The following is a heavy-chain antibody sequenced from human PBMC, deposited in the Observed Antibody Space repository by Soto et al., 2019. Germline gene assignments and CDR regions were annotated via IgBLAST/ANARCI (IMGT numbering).Heavy chain of an antibody. CDR1: GGTFSSYT. D-gene: IGHD4-4*01. CDR2: IIPIFGTA. CDR3: ARVDSNKPYYYYGMDV. Sequence: QVQLVQSGAEVKKPGSSVKVSCKASGGTFSSYTISWVRQAPGQGLEWMGGIIPIFGTANYAQKFQGRVTITADKSTSTAYMELSSLRSEDTAVYYCARVDSNKPYYYYGMDVWGQGTTVTVSS. J-gene: IGHJ6*02. V-gene: IGHV1-69*06.